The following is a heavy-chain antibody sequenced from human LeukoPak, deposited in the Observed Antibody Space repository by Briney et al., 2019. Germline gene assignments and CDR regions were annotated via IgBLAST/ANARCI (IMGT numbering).Heavy chain of an antibody. CDR2: IYYSGST. CDR1: GGSIRIYY. CDR3: ASGITIFGVVHYGMDV. D-gene: IGHD3-3*01. Sequence: SETLSLTCTVSGGSIRIYYWSWIRQPPGKGLEWIGYIYYSGSTNYNPSLKSRVTISVDTSKNQFSLKLSSVTAADTAVYYCASGITIFGVVHYGMDVWGQGTTVTVSS. J-gene: IGHJ6*02. V-gene: IGHV4-59*01.